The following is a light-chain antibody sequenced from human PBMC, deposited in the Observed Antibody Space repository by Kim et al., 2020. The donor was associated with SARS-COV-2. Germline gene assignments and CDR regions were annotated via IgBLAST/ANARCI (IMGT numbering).Light chain of an antibody. CDR2: QDS. V-gene: IGLV3-1*01. Sequence: VSPGQTASITCSGDKLGDKYACWYQQKPGQSPVLVIYQDSKRPSGIPERFSGSNSGNTATLTISGTQAMDEADYYCQAWDSSTASFGTGTKVTVL. CDR3: QAWDSSTAS. J-gene: IGLJ1*01. CDR1: KLGDKY.